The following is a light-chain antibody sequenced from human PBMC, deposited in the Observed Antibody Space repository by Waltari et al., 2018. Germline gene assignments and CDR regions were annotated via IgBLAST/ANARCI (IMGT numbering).Light chain of an antibody. CDR1: QSISDS. CDR3: HQYKIWPEA. Sequence: EIVMTQSPATLSVSPGERATLSCTASQSISDSLGWYQQRPGQAPRLLIYGASTRATGIPARFSGSGSGTEFTLTISSQQSEDFAVYYCHQYKIWPEAFGQGTKVEIK. V-gene: IGKV3D-15*01. CDR2: GAS. J-gene: IGKJ1*01.